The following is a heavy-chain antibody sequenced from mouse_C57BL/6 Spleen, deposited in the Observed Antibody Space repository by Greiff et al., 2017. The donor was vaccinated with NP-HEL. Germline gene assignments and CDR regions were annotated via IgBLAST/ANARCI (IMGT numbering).Heavy chain of an antibody. Sequence: VQLQQPGAELVKPGASVKLSCKASGYTFTSYWMHWVKQRPGQGLEWIGMIHPNSGSTNYNEKFKSKATLTVDKSSSTAYMQLSSLTSEDSAVYYCARSGGNYVPSFAYWGQGTLVTVSA. J-gene: IGHJ3*01. CDR1: GYTFTSYW. CDR2: IHPNSGST. V-gene: IGHV1-64*01. CDR3: ARSGGNYVPSFAY. D-gene: IGHD2-1*01.